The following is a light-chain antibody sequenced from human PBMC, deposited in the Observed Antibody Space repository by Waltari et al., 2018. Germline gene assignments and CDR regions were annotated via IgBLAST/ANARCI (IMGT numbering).Light chain of an antibody. V-gene: IGKV1-39*01. CDR2: TAS. Sequence: DIQMTQSPSSLSASVGDRVTITCRASQTISSYLNWYQQKPGKAPHLLIYTASSLQSGVPSRFSGSGSGTDFTLTISSLQSEDFAVYYCQQYNNWPLTFGGGTKVEIK. J-gene: IGKJ4*01. CDR3: QQYNNWPLT. CDR1: QTISSY.